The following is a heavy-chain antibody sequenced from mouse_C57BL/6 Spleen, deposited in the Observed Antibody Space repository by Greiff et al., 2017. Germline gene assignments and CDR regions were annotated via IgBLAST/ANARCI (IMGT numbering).Heavy chain of an antibody. CDR2: ISSGSSTI. D-gene: IGHD1-1*01. V-gene: IGHV5-17*01. CDR3: ARDYGSQFAY. Sequence: EVHLVESGGGLVKPGGSLKLSCAASGFTFSDYGMHWVRQAPEKGLEWVAYISSGSSTIYYADTVKGRFTISRDNAKNTLFLQMTSLRSEDTAMYYCARDYGSQFAYWGQGTLVTVSA. CDR1: GFTFSDYG. J-gene: IGHJ3*01.